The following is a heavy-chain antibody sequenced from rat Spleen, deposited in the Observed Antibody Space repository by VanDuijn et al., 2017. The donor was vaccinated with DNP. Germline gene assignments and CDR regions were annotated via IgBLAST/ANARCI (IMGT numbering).Heavy chain of an antibody. CDR1: GFTFRDYN. J-gene: IGHJ1*01. Sequence: EVQLVESGGGLVQPGRSLKLSCAASGFTFRDYNMAWVRQAPKKGLEWVATIIYDGSRTYYRDSVKGRFTISRDDAKSTLYLQMDSLRSEDTATYYCARGNNNYPYWSFDFWGPGTMVTVSS. V-gene: IGHV5S10*01. CDR3: ARGNNNYPYWSFDF. D-gene: IGHD1-10*01. CDR2: IIYDGSRT.